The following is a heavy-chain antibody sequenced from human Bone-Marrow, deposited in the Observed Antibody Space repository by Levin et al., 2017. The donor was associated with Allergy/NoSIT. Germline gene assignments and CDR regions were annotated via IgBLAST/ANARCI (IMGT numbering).Heavy chain of an antibody. CDR2: IYPGDSDT. CDR1: GYTFTNYF. V-gene: IGHV5-51*01. J-gene: IGHJ4*02. D-gene: IGHD3-16*02. CDR3: ARRISLIQGNVITYYLDY. Sequence: GESLKISCQTSGYTFTNYFIGWVRQMPGKGLEWMGFIYPGDSDTKYSPSFQGRVIISADKSTSTAPLQWDSLTASDTAMYYCARRISLIQGNVITYYLDYWGQGTPVTVSS.